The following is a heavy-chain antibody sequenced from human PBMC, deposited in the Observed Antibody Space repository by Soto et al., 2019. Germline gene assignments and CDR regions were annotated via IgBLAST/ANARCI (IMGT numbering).Heavy chain of an antibody. CDR1: GFGFHTYW. D-gene: IGHD3-10*01. J-gene: IGHJ5*02. Sequence: GGSLRLSCVASGFGFHTYWMHWVRQVPGKGLVWVARINSDGDTSTYADPVKGRFSISRDNTKNTLFLQMNGLRDDDTAVYYCTREWVDYYGSGNYYPRFDPWGQGALVTVSS. CDR2: INSDGDTS. V-gene: IGHV3-74*01. CDR3: TREWVDYYGSGNYYPRFDP.